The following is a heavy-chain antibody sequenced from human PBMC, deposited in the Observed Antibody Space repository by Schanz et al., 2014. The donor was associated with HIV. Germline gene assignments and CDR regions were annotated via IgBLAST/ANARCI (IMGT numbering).Heavy chain of an antibody. V-gene: IGHV3-72*01. D-gene: IGHD5-18*01. Sequence: EVQLVESGGGLIKPGRSLRLSCTTSGFIFSDHFMGWVRQAPGKGLEWVARSRVKSDSYATEYAASVTGRFTISRDDSKNSVYVQMNSLNIEDTAVYYCRGYRFYYGVDFWGQGTTVTVS. CDR2: SRVKSDSYAT. CDR1: GFIFSDHF. J-gene: IGHJ6*02. CDR3: RGYRFYYGVDF.